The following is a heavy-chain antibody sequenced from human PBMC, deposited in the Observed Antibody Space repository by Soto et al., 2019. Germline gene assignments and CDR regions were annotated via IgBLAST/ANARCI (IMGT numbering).Heavy chain of an antibody. CDR3: VKSIVHPRNDAFDI. CDR1: EFTLSIYA. Sequence: RGSLRLSCAASEFTLSIYAMSWVRQAPGKGLEWVSGITGSGGTTHYADSVKGRFTISRDNSKNTLYLQMNSLRAEDTAVYYCVKSIVHPRNDAFDIWGQGLVLTVS. D-gene: IGHD2-2*01. CDR2: ITGSGGTT. V-gene: IGHV3-23*01. J-gene: IGHJ3*02.